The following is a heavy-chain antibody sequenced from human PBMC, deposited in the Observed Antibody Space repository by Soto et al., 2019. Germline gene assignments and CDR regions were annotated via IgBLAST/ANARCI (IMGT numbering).Heavy chain of an antibody. D-gene: IGHD4-17*01. CDR3: AKGTVTSRRSPYYFDY. V-gene: IGHV3-23*01. CDR1: GCTFSSYA. CDR2: ISGSGGST. J-gene: IGHJ4*02. Sequence: GSLRLSCAASGCTFSSYAMSWVRQAPGKGVEWVSAISGSGGSTYYADSVKGRFTISRDNSKNTLYLQMNSLRAEDTAVYYCAKGTVTSRRSPYYFDYWGQGTLVTVSS.